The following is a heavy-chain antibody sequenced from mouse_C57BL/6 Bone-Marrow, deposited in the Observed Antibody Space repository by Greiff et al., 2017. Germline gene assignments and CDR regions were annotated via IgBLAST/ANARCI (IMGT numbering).Heavy chain of an antibody. D-gene: IGHD2-4*01. CDR1: GFSLTSYG. J-gene: IGHJ4*01. Sequence: QVQLMQSGPGLVAPSQSLSITCTVSGFSLTSYGVAWVRQPPGKSLEWLGVIWGGGSSNYYSALMSRLSISKDNTKSQFFLKMNSLQTDDTAMYYCAKQDDYDGYYAMDYWGQGTSVTVSS. CDR2: IWGGGSS. V-gene: IGHV2-9*01. CDR3: AKQDDYDGYYAMDY.